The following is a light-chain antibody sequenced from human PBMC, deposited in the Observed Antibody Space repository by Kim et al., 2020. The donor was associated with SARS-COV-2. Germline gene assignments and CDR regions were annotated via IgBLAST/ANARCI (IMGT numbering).Light chain of an antibody. CDR1: QDISNY. CDR2: AAS. CDR3: QQYDNHPLT. V-gene: IGKV1-27*01. J-gene: IGKJ4*01. Sequence: DIQMTQSPSSLSASVGDRVTITCRASQDISNYLDWYQHKPGKVPKVLIYAASTLQTGVPSRFSGSGSGTDFTLTISSLQPEDIATYYCQQYDNHPLTFGGGTKVDIK.